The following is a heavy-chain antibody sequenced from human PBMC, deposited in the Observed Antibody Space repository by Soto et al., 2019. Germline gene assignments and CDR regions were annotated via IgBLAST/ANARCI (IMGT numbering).Heavy chain of an antibody. J-gene: IGHJ3*02. CDR3: ARFRITMIGVASDAFDI. CDR1: GFTFSSYS. CDR2: ISSSSSNI. V-gene: IGHV3-21*01. Sequence: EVQLVESGGGLVKPGGSLRLSCAASGFTFSSYSMNWVRQAPGKGLEWVSSISSSSSNIYYADSVKGRFTITRDNAKNSLYLQMNSLRAEDTAVYYCARFRITMIGVASDAFDIWGQGTMVTVSS. D-gene: IGHD3-22*01.